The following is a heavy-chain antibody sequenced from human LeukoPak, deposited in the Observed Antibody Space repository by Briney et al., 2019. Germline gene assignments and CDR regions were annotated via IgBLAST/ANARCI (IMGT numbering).Heavy chain of an antibody. CDR1: GYSFTSYW. D-gene: IGHD3-3*01. V-gene: IGHV5-51*01. CDR2: IYPGDSDT. CDR3: ARQRDSAYYDFWSGYFFFDY. J-gene: IGHJ4*02. Sequence: PGESLKISCKGSGYSFTSYWIGWVRPMPGKGLEWMGIIYPGDSDTRYSPSFQGQVTISADKSISTAYLQWSSLKASDTAMYYCARQRDSAYYDFWSGYFFFDYWGQGTLVTVSS.